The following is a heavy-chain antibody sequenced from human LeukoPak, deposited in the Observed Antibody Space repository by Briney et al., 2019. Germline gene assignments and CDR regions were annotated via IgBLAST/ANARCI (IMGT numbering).Heavy chain of an antibody. Sequence: PGGSLRLSCAASGFSFSNYWMSWVRQAPGRGLEWLANMNPDGSHIYYVDSVKGRFTISRDNAKNSLYLQLDSLRAEDTAVYYCARDLVTTIVVPYDFWGQGTLVTASS. D-gene: IGHD3-22*01. CDR3: ARDLVTTIVVPYDF. CDR1: GFSFSNYW. CDR2: MNPDGSHI. J-gene: IGHJ4*02. V-gene: IGHV3-7*01.